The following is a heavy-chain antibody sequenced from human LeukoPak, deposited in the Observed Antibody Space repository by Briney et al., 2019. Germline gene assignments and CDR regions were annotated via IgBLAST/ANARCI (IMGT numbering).Heavy chain of an antibody. J-gene: IGHJ4*02. V-gene: IGHV1-2*02. CDR1: GYTFTSYG. D-gene: IGHD2-15*01. CDR3: ARDQGDIVVVVAAFDL. Sequence: ASVKVSCKASGYTFTSYGINWVRQAPGQGLEWMGWINPNSGGTNYAQKFQGRVTMTRDMSISTAYMELSRLRSDDTAVYYCARDQGDIVVVVAAFDLWGQGTLVTVSS. CDR2: INPNSGGT.